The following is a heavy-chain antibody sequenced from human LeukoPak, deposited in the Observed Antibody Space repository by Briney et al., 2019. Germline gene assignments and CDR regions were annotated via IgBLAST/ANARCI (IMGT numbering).Heavy chain of an antibody. CDR3: VRFYVVSGTEDLDY. CDR1: GGTFSSYA. Sequence: GASVKVSCKASGGTFSSYAISWVRQAPGQGLEWMGWINPNSGGTNYAQKFQGWVTMTRDTSISTAYMELSSLRSEDTAIYYCVRFYVVSGTEDLDYWGQGTLVTVSS. CDR2: INPNSGGT. V-gene: IGHV1-2*04. J-gene: IGHJ4*02. D-gene: IGHD1/OR15-1a*01.